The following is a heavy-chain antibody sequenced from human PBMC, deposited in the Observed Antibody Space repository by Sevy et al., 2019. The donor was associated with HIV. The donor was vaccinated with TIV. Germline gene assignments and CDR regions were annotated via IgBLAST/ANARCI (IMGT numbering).Heavy chain of an antibody. CDR2: ISGSGGST. V-gene: IGHV3-23*01. CDR1: GFTFSSYA. Sequence: EGSLRLSCAASGFTFSSYAMSWVRQAPGKGLEWVSAISGSGGSTYYADSVKGRFTISRDNSKNTLYLQMNSLRAEDTAVYYCAKAGSIAARSNWFDPWGQGTLVTVSS. D-gene: IGHD6-6*01. CDR3: AKAGSIAARSNWFDP. J-gene: IGHJ5*02.